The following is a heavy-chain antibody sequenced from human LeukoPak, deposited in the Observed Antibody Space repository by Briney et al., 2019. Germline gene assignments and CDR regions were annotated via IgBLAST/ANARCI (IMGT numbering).Heavy chain of an antibody. CDR2: IYPADSDI. Sequence: GESLQISCKGSGYSINSYWIGWVRQMPGKGLEWMGIIYPADSDIRYSPSFQGQVTISADKSISTAYLQWSSLKASDTAMYYCARQEYCSGGSCYTWFDPWGQGTLVIVSS. V-gene: IGHV5-51*01. D-gene: IGHD2-15*01. J-gene: IGHJ5*02. CDR3: ARQEYCSGGSCYTWFDP. CDR1: GYSINSYW.